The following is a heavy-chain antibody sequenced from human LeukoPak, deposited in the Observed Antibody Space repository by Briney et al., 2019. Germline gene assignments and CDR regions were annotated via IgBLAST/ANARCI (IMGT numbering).Heavy chain of an antibody. CDR2: IYTSGST. J-gene: IGHJ5*02. CDR3: ARVPGFSSSWYLDFGWFDP. D-gene: IGHD6-13*01. V-gene: IGHV4-4*07. CDR1: GGSISSYY. Sequence: SETLSLTCTVSGGSISSYYWSWIRQPAGKGLEWIGRIYTSGSTNYNPSLKSRVTMSVDTSKNQFSLKPSSVTAADTAVYYCARVPGFSSSWYLDFGWFDPWGQGTLVTVSS.